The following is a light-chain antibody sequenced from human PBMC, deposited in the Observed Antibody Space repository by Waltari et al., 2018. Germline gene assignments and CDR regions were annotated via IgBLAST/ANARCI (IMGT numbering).Light chain of an antibody. CDR3: QQYNTYPWT. V-gene: IGKV1-5*03. CDR2: QAS. Sequence: DIPMTQSPPTLSASVGDRVTITCRARERISRWLAWYQQKPGMAPKLLIYQASSLEDGVPSRFSGSGFETEFSLSISSLQPEDFTTYYCQQYNTYPWTFGQGTKVEIK. J-gene: IGKJ1*01. CDR1: ERISRW.